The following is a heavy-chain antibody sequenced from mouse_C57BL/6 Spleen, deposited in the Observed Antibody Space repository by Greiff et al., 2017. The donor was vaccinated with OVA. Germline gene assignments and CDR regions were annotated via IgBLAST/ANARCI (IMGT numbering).Heavy chain of an antibody. Sequence: QVQLKQSGPELVKPGASVKISCKASGYAFSSSWMNWVKQRPGKGLEWIGRIYPGDGDTNYNGKFKGKATLTADKSSSTAYMQLSSLTSEDSAVYFCARDYYSNSYYYAMDYWGQGTSVTVSS. D-gene: IGHD2-5*01. CDR2: IYPGDGDT. V-gene: IGHV1-82*01. CDR3: ARDYYSNSYYYAMDY. J-gene: IGHJ4*01. CDR1: GYAFSSSW.